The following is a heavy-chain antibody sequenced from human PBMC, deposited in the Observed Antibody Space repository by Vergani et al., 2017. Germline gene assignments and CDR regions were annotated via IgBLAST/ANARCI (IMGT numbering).Heavy chain of an antibody. D-gene: IGHD3-10*01. CDR1: DSSIMTNPY. J-gene: IGHJ6*02. CDR2: IHHSGDT. CDR3: ARHRGSGGFFPSSYLYGMDV. V-gene: IGHV4-38-2*01. Sequence: QVQLQESGPGLVKPSETLTLTCDVSDSSIMTNPYWGWFRQSPGKGLEWIGCIHHSGDTHYNSSLKSRVSISFVSSSKFSLSLTSVTAADTAIYYCARHRGSGGFFPSSYLYGMDVWGHGTTVTVSS.